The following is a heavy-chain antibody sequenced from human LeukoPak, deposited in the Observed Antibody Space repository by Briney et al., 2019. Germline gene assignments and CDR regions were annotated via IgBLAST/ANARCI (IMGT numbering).Heavy chain of an antibody. D-gene: IGHD3-10*01. J-gene: IGHJ6*02. V-gene: IGHV4-4*07. CDR3: AGFGDSYYYGMDV. CDR1: GGSISSYY. CDR2: IYTSGST. Sequence: SETLSLTCTVSGGSISSYYWSWVRQPAGKGLEWIGRIYTSGSTNYNPSLKSRVTMSVDTSKNQFSLKLSSVTAADTAVYYCAGFGDSYYYGMDVWGQGTTVTVSS.